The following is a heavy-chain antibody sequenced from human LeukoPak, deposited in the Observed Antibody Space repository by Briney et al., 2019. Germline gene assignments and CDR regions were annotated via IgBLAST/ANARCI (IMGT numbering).Heavy chain of an antibody. J-gene: IGHJ4*02. CDR3: ARGGSFFREFDY. Sequence: SETLSLTCTVSGGSISSYFWTWIRQPPGKGLEWIGYIYYSGTTNYNPSPKSRVTISVDTSKNQFSLKLSSVTAADTAVYYCARGGSFFREFDYWGQGTLVTVSS. CDR1: GGSISSYF. V-gene: IGHV4-59*01. CDR2: IYYSGTT. D-gene: IGHD3-16*01.